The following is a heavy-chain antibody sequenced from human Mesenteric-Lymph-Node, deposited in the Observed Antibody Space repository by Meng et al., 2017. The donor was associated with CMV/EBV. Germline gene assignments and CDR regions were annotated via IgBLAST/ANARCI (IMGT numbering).Heavy chain of an antibody. CDR2: INHSGST. J-gene: IGHJ5*02. CDR1: GDSFSGYY. V-gene: IGHV4-34*01. Sequence: GSLRLSCAVYGDSFSGYYWSWIRQPPGKGLEWIGEINHSGSTNYNPSLKSRVSISVDTSKNQFSLKLSSVTAADTAVYYCARVEAAPNWFDPWGQGTLVTVSS. D-gene: IGHD6-13*01. CDR3: ARVEAAPNWFDP.